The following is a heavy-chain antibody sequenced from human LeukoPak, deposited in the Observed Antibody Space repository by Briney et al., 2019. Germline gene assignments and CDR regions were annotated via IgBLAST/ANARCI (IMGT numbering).Heavy chain of an antibody. D-gene: IGHD3-3*01. CDR3: ARGSPYYDFWSGFPHYYYYGMDV. CDR1: GGSFSGYY. V-gene: IGHV4-34*01. CDR2: INHSGST. J-gene: IGHJ6*02. Sequence: PSETLSLTCAVYGGSFSGYYWSWIRQPPGKGLEWIGEINHSGSTNYNPSLKSRVTIPVDTSKNQFSLKLSSVTAADTAVYYCARGSPYYDFWSGFPHYYYYGMDVWGQGTTVTVSS.